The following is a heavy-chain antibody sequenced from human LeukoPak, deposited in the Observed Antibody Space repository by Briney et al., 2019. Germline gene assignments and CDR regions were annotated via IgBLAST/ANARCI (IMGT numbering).Heavy chain of an antibody. CDR3: ARGASTFDY. V-gene: IGHV4-59*01. J-gene: IGHJ4*02. CDR1: GGSIAGYY. Sequence: SETLSLTCTVSGGSIAGYYWSWVRQPPGKGLEWIGYIYYSGSANYNPSVKSRVTISVDTSKNQFSLKLSSVTAADTAVYYCARGASTFDYWGQGTLVSVSS. CDR2: IYYSGSA.